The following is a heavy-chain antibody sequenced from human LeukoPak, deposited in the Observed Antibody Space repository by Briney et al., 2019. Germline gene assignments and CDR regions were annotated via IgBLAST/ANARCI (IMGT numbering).Heavy chain of an antibody. CDR2: INPNSGGT. D-gene: IGHD3-22*01. V-gene: IGHV1-2*02. J-gene: IGHJ4*02. CDR3: ARGMGYYYDSSGYYGGVALDY. Sequence: ASVKVSCKASGYTFTGYYMHWVRQAPGQGLEWLGWINPNSGGTKYSQKFQGRVTMTRDTSISTAYMALSRLRSDDTAMYYCARGMGYYYDSSGYYGGVALDYWGQGTLVTVSS. CDR1: GYTFTGYY.